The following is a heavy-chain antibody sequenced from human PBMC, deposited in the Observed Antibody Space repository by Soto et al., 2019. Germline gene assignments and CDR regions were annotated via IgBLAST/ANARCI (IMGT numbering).Heavy chain of an antibody. D-gene: IGHD4-4*01. J-gene: IGHJ6*02. Sequence: GAAVKVSCKASGGTFSSYAISWVRQAPGQGLEWMGGIIPIFGTANYAQKFQGRVTITADKSTSTAYMELSSLRSEDTAVYYCARDLEPTTVTTPYYYGMDVWGQGTTVTVSS. V-gene: IGHV1-69*06. CDR3: ARDLEPTTVTTPYYYGMDV. CDR1: GGTFSSYA. CDR2: IIPIFGTA.